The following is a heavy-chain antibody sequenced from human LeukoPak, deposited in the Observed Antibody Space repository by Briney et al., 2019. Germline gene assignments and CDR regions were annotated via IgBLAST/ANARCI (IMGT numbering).Heavy chain of an antibody. V-gene: IGHV3-9*03. CDR3: AKDEFVASDFAGAFDI. D-gene: IGHD2-21*01. CDR1: GFTFDDYA. Sequence: GGSLRLSCAASGFTFDDYAMHWVRQAPGKGLEWVSGISWNSGSIDYADSVKGRFTISRDNAKNSLYLQMNSLRAEDMALYYCAKDEFVASDFAGAFDIWGQGTMVTVSS. CDR2: ISWNSGSI. J-gene: IGHJ3*02.